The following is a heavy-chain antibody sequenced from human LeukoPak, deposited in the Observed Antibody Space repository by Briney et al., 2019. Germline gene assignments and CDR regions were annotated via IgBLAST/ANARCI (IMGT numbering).Heavy chain of an antibody. J-gene: IGHJ6*03. D-gene: IGHD2-2*02. V-gene: IGHV4-59*11. Sequence: SETLSLTCTVSGGSISSHYWSWIRQPPGKGLEWIGYIYYSGSTNYNPSLKSRVTISVDTSKNQFSLMVSSVTAADTAVYYCATGRNGVVPAPILGVGPWYNYHYMDVWGKGTTVTVSS. CDR1: GGSISSHY. CDR3: ATGRNGVVPAPILGVGPWYNYHYMDV. CDR2: IYYSGST.